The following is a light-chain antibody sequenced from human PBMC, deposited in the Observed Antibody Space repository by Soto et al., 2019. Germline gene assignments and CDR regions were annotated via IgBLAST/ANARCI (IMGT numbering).Light chain of an antibody. CDR3: AACDDSLTGHYV. Sequence: QSVLTQPPSASGTPGQRVTISCSGSSSNIGSNYVYWYQQLPGKAPKLVIYRNSQRPSGVPDRFSGSKSGTSASLAISGLRSEDEGDYYCAACDDSLTGHYVFATGTKVTVL. J-gene: IGLJ1*01. V-gene: IGLV1-47*01. CDR1: SSNIGSNY. CDR2: RNS.